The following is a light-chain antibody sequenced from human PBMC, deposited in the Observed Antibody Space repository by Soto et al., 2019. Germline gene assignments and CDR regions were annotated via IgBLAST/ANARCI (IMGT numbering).Light chain of an antibody. Sequence: DILMTQYPDSLAVSLGERATMNCKSSRSVQYRSNNKNYLAWYQQKPGQSPKLLIYWASTRESGVPDRFSGSGSGTDFTLTISSLQAEDVAVYYCQQYHSAPFTFGGGTKVGIK. CDR1: RSVQYRSNNKNY. V-gene: IGKV4-1*01. CDR3: QQYHSAPFT. CDR2: WAS. J-gene: IGKJ4*01.